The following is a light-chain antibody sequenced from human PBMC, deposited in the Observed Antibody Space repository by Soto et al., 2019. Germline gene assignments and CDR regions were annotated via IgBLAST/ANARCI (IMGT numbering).Light chain of an antibody. CDR1: QSVSSSY. J-gene: IGKJ1*01. Sequence: EIVLTQSPGTLSLSPGERATLSCRASQSVSSSYLAWYQQKPGQAPRVLIYGASNRATGISDRFSGSGSGTDFTLTISRLEPEDFAVYYCQQYATSRTFGQGTTVEIQ. CDR2: GAS. V-gene: IGKV3-20*01. CDR3: QQYATSRT.